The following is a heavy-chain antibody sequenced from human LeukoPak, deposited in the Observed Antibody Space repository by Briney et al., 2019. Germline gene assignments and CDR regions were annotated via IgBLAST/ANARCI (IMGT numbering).Heavy chain of an antibody. CDR1: GITLSNYG. D-gene: IGHD5-12*01. Sequence: GGSLRLSCAVSGITLSNYGMSWVRQAPGKGLEWVAGISGSGGGTNYADSVKGRFTISRDNPKNTLFLQMNNLRAEDTAVYYCARGNPIPATHPIDYWGRGILVTVSS. V-gene: IGHV3-23*01. CDR3: ARGNPIPATHPIDY. CDR2: ISGSGGGT. J-gene: IGHJ4*02.